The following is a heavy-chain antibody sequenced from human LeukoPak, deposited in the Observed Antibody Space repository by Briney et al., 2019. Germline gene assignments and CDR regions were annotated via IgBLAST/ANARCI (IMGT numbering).Heavy chain of an antibody. CDR2: IYYTGSG. V-gene: IGHV4-59*02. D-gene: IGHD6-19*01. J-gene: IGHJ3*02. CDR3: ARARYVSAWYAFDI. CDR1: GGSVSSYY. Sequence: SETLSLTCTVSGGSVSSYYWSWIRQPPGKGLEWIGYIYYTGSGNNSPSLKGRVTMSVDTSKIQFSLRLNSVTAADTAVYYCARARYVSAWYAFDIWGQGTMVTVSS.